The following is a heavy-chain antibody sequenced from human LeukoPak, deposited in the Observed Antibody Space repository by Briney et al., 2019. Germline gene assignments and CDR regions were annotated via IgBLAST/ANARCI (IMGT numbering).Heavy chain of an antibody. CDR3: ARGYTNYGYAFDI. D-gene: IGHD4-11*01. CDR1: GFTFDDYG. V-gene: IGHV3-20*04. J-gene: IGHJ3*02. CDR2: INWNGGST. Sequence: GGSLRLSCAASGFTFDDYGMSWIRQAPGKGLEWVSSINWNGGSTTYADSVKGRFTISRDNAKNSLYLQMSSLRAEDTAVYYCARGYTNYGYAFDIWGQGTMVTVSS.